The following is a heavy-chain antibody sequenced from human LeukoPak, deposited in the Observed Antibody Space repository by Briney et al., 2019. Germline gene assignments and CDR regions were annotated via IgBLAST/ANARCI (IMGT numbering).Heavy chain of an antibody. D-gene: IGHD1-26*01. CDR2: IYYSGST. J-gene: IGHJ4*02. Sequence: SETLSLTCTVSGGSITSYHYSWIRQPPGKGLEWMGYIYYSGSTNYNPSLKSRVTISVDTSKNQFSLKLSSVTAADTAVYYCARGGSGTYYHYWGQGTLVTVSS. CDR3: ARGGSGTYYHY. V-gene: IGHV4-59*01. CDR1: GGSITSYH.